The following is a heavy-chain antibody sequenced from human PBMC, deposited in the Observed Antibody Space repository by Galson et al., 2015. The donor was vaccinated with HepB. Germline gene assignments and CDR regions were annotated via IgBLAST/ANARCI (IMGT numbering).Heavy chain of an antibody. D-gene: IGHD6-19*01. J-gene: IGHJ4*02. Sequence: SLRLSCAASGFTFSNYAMNWVRQAPGKGLEWVSAISGSGGGTYYADSVKGRFTISRDNSKNTLRLQMNSLRAEDTAIYYCAKTYNSDWYEFDYWGQVTLVTVSS. V-gene: IGHV3-23*01. CDR1: GFTFSNYA. CDR3: AKTYNSDWYEFDY. CDR2: ISGSGGGT.